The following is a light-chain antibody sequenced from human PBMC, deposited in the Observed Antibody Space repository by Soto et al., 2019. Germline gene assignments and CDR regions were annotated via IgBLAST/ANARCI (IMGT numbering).Light chain of an antibody. CDR1: QSIYKW. CDR3: QHYNSYSEA. J-gene: IGKJ1*01. CDR2: DAS. Sequence: DIRMTQSPSTLSASGGDRLTITCRASQSIYKWLAWYQQKPGKAPKLLIYDASNLQSGVPSRFSGSGSGTEFTLTISSLQPDDFATYYCQHYNSYSEAFGQGTKVDIK. V-gene: IGKV1-5*01.